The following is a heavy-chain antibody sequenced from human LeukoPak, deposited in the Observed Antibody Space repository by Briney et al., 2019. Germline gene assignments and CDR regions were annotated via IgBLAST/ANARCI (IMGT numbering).Heavy chain of an antibody. D-gene: IGHD3-3*01. CDR1: GFTFSDYG. CDR3: ARKESSGYDFWAGAFDI. CDR2: ISYDGSNK. V-gene: IGHV3-30*03. Sequence: GGSLRLSCAASGFTFSDYGMHWVRQAPGKGLEWVAVISYDGSNKYYADSVKGRFTISRDNSKNSLYLQMNSLRAEDTAVYYCARKESSGYDFWAGAFDIWGQGTMVTVSS. J-gene: IGHJ3*02.